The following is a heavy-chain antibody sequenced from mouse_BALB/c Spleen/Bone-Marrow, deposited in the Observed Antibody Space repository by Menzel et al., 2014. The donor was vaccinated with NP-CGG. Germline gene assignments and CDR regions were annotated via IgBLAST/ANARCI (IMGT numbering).Heavy chain of an antibody. CDR1: GFTFTDYY. D-gene: IGHD2-2*01. CDR3: ARDGYDDY. CDR2: IRNKANGYTT. J-gene: IGHJ2*01. V-gene: IGHV7-3*02. Sequence: EVQLQESGGGLVQPGGSLRLSCATSGFTFTDYYMSWVRQPPGKALGWLGFIRNKANGYTTEYSASVKGRFTISRDNSQSILYLQMNTLRAEDSATYYCARDGYDDYWGQGTTLTVSS.